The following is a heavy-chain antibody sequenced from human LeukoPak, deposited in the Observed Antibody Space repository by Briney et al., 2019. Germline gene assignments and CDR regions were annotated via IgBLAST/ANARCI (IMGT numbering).Heavy chain of an antibody. CDR1: EFSVGSNY. D-gene: IGHD5-12*01. CDR2: IYSGGST. J-gene: IGHJ4*02. V-gene: IGHV3-66*01. Sequence: GGSLRLSCAASEFSVGSNYMTWVRQAPGKGLEWVSLIYSGGSTYYADSVKGRFTISRDNSKHTLYLQMNSLRAEDTAVYYCARGPGGYHNAGGEGSLVTVSS. CDR3: ARGPGGYHNA.